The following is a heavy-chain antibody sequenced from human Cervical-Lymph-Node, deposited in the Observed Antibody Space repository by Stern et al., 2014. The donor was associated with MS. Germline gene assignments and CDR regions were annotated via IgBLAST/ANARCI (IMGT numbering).Heavy chain of an antibody. J-gene: IGHJ4*02. Sequence: QVQLVESGAEVKKPGSSVKDSCKASGGTFSNSGITWARQAPGQGLDWMGGVITTFASVNVAQKFQGRLTITADEATNTVYMELSSLRSDDTAVYYCARDRNGEGIMAYWGQGTLVTVSS. CDR1: GGTFSNSG. V-gene: IGHV1-69*01. CDR2: VITTFASV. D-gene: IGHD3-16*01. CDR3: ARDRNGEGIMAY.